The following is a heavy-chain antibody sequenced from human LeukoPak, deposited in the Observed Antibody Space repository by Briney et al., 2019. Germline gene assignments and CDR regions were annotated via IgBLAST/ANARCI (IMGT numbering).Heavy chain of an antibody. CDR3: AKHLFGGSGSGLDY. V-gene: IGHV3-23*01. D-gene: IGHD3-10*01. CDR1: GFTFSSSA. J-gene: IGHJ4*02. Sequence: GGALRLPFSASGFTFSSSAMGWVRQAPGKGLEWVSTIGNTGSSTYYADSVTGRFTISRDNSKNTLDLQMNSLRAEDTAAYYCAKHLFGGSGSGLDYWGQGILVTVST. CDR2: IGNTGSST.